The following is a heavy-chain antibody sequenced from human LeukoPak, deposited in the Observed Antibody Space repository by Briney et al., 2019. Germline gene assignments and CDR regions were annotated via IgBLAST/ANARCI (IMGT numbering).Heavy chain of an antibody. CDR3: ARAGSHWHYVY. CDR2: IKQDGSER. D-gene: IGHD3-10*01. CDR1: GFTFSGFS. Sequence: GGSLRLSCAASGFTFSGFSMSWVRQSPTKGLEWVANIKQDGSERYYVDSVKGRFTISRDNAKNSLSLQVNNLRVEDTAVYYCARAGSHWHYVYWGQGTVVTVSS. V-gene: IGHV3-7*01. J-gene: IGHJ4*02.